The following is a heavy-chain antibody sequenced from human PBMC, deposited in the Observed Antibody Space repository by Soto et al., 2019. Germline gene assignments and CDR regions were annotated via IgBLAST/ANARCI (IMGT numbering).Heavy chain of an antibody. CDR3: AKLRGWGYYDSSDYLEGDY. CDR2: ISYDGSHK. Sequence: VHLVEFGGGVVQPGRSLRHSCAASGFSFTFYGIHWVRQAPGKGLEWVAVISYDGSHKDSAVSVKGRFTISRDNSKNMLFLQMNSLRAEDTAVYYCAKLRGWGYYDSSDYLEGDYWAQGTLVTVSS. CDR1: GFSFTFYG. D-gene: IGHD3-22*01. J-gene: IGHJ4*02. V-gene: IGHV3-30*18.